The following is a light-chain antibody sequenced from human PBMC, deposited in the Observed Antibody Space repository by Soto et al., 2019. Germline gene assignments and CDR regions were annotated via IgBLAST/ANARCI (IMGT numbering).Light chain of an antibody. CDR1: SSDVGGYNY. J-gene: IGLJ2*01. CDR2: DVS. Sequence: QSALTQPASVSGSPGQSITISCTGTSSDVGGYNYVSWYQQHPGKAPKLMIYDVSNRPSGVSNRFSGSKSGNTASLTISGLPAEDEADYYCRSYTSSRTLVVFGGGTKLTVL. CDR3: RSYTSSRTLVV. V-gene: IGLV2-14*01.